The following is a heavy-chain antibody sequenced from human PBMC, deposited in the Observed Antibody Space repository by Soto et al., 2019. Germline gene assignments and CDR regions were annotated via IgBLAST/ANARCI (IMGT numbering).Heavy chain of an antibody. CDR1: GPSISSGSSS. V-gene: IGHV4-30-2*01. CDR2: ISHTGTT. CDR3: ARGISVTATTPYFDY. J-gene: IGHJ4*02. D-gene: IGHD2-21*02. Sequence: SETLSLTCTLSGPSISSGSSSWTWIRQPPGQGLEWIAYISHTGTTDYNPSLQSRVTASVDRPKNQFSLKLSSVTAADTAVYYCARGISVTATTPYFDYWGQGAQVTVS.